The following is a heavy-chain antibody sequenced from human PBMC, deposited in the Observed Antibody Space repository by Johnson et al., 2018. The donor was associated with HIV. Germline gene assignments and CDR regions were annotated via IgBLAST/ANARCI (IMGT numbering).Heavy chain of an antibody. CDR3: AKDRNWGRLFDGFDI. V-gene: IGHV3-66*01. CDR1: GFTVSSNY. Sequence: VQLVESGGGLVQPGGSLRLSCAASGFTVSSNYMSWVRQAPGKGLEWVSVIYSGDRTYSAVSVKGRFTISRDSSKNTLYLQMNSLRPEDTAVYYCAKDRNWGRLFDGFDIWGRGTMVTVSS. D-gene: IGHD7-27*01. J-gene: IGHJ3*02. CDR2: IYSGDRT.